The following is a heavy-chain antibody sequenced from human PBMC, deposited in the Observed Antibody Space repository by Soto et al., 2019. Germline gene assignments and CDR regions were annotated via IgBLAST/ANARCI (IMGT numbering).Heavy chain of an antibody. CDR2: FDPEDGET. Sequence: ASVKVSCKVSGYTPTELSMHWVRQAPGKGLEWMGGFDPEDGETIYAQKFQGRVTMTEDTSTDTAYMELSSLRSEDTAVYYCATDMRYLAYYFDYWGQGTLVTVSS. CDR1: GYTPTELS. V-gene: IGHV1-24*01. D-gene: IGHD3-9*01. CDR3: ATDMRYLAYYFDY. J-gene: IGHJ4*02.